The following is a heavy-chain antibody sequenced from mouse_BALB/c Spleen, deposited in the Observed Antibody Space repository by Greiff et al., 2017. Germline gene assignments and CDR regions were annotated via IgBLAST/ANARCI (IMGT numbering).Heavy chain of an antibody. D-gene: IGHD1-1*01. Sequence: QVQLQQSGPGLVAPSQSLSITCTVSGFSLTGYGVNWVRQPPGKGLEWLGMIWGDGSTDYNSALKSRLSISKDNSKSQVFLKMNSLQTDDTARYYCARGFPYYYGSSYWYFDVWGAGTTVTVSS. CDR1: GFSLTGYG. CDR2: IWGDGST. J-gene: IGHJ1*01. V-gene: IGHV2-6-7*01. CDR3: ARGFPYYYGSSYWYFDV.